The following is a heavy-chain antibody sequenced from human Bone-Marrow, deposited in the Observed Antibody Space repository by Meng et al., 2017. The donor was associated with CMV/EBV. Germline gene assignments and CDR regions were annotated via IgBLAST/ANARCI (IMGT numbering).Heavy chain of an antibody. CDR2: ITYDGLNK. CDR3: AREGGATTGPDY. J-gene: IGHJ4*02. CDR1: GFTSRRYD. D-gene: IGHD1-26*01. V-gene: IGHV3-30-3*01. Sequence: RGSLRLSCVASGFTSRRYDMHWVRQAPGKGLEWVAVITYDGLNKYYADSVEGRFTLSRDGSRHSLYLQMNSLRADDTAVYYCAREGGATTGPDYWGEGTLVTVSS.